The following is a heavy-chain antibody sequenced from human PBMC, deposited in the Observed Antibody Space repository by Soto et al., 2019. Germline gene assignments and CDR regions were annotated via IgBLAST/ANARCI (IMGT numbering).Heavy chain of an antibody. CDR3: ARVVLSITRGAFDA. V-gene: IGHV4-4*02. J-gene: IGHJ3*01. D-gene: IGHD1-20*01. CDR1: GGSISSSHW. CDR2: ISHSGTS. Sequence: QVQLQESGPGLVKPSGTLSLTCAVSGGSISSSHWWTWVRQSPGKGLEYIGEISHSGTSNSNPSLKSRVTLSVDRSKSLFSLTLTSVTAADTAVYYCARVVLSITRGAFDAWGQGTPVIVSS.